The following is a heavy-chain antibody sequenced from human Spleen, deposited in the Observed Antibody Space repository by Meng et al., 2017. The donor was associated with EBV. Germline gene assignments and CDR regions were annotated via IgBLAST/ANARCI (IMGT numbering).Heavy chain of an antibody. Sequence: QVQLQQWGSGLLKPSETLSLSCAVYGGSFSGYYWSWIRQPPGKGLEWIGEINHSGSTNYNPSLKSRVTISVDTSKNQFSLKLSSVTAADTAVYYCARERYYDSSGYYTDYWGQGTLVTVSS. CDR1: GGSFSGYY. V-gene: IGHV4-34*01. J-gene: IGHJ4*02. CDR3: ARERYYDSSGYYTDY. CDR2: INHSGST. D-gene: IGHD3-22*01.